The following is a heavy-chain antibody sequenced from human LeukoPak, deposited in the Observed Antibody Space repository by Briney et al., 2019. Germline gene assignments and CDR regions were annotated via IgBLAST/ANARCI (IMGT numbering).Heavy chain of an antibody. J-gene: IGHJ6*03. CDR1: GFTFDDYG. CDR3: ARSAEPYCSSTSCTSYMDV. CDR2: INWNGGST. Sequence: PGGSLRLSCAASGFTFDDYGMSWVRQAPGKGLEWVSGINWNGGSTGYADSVKGRFTISRDNAKNSLNLQMNSLRAEDTALYYCARSAEPYCSSTSCTSYMDVWGKGTTVTVSS. D-gene: IGHD2-2*01. V-gene: IGHV3-20*04.